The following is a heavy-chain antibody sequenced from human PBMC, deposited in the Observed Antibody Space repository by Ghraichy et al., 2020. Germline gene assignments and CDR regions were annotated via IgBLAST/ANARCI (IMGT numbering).Heavy chain of an antibody. CDR3: ARSVVVPAGEFDP. J-gene: IGHJ5*02. V-gene: IGHV3-33*01. D-gene: IGHD2-2*01. Sequence: GESLNISCAASGFTFSSYGMHWVRQAPGKGLEWVAVIWYDGSNKYYADSVKGRFTISRDNSKNTLYLQMNSLRAEDTAVYYCARSVVVPAGEFDPWGQGTLVTVSS. CDR2: IWYDGSNK. CDR1: GFTFSSYG.